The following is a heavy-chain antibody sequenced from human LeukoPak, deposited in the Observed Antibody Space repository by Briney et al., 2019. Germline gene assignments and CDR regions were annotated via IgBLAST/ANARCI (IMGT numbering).Heavy chain of an antibody. CDR3: ARRYGPPFSSSWHNWFDP. D-gene: IGHD6-13*01. V-gene: IGHV4-39*07. J-gene: IGHJ5*02. CDR2: IYYSGST. Sequence: SETLSLTCTVSGGSISSSSYYWGWIRQPPGKGLEWIGNIYYSGSTYYNPSLKSRVTISVDTSKNQFSLKLSSVTAADTAVYYCARRYGPPFSSSWHNWFDPWGQGTLVTVSS. CDR1: GGSISSSSYY.